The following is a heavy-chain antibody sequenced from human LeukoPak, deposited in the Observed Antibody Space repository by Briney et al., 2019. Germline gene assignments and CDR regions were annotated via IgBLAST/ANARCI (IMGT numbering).Heavy chain of an antibody. J-gene: IGHJ6*03. CDR2: IIPIFGTA. V-gene: IGHV1-69*05. D-gene: IGHD3-10*01. CDR3: ARGSRPMVRGVIESYYYYMDV. CDR1: GGTFSSYA. Sequence: SVKVSCKASGGTFSSYAISWVRQAPGQGLEWMGGIIPIFGTANYAQKFQGRVTITTDESTSTAYMELSSLRSEDTAVYYCARGSRPMVRGVIESYYYYMDVWGEGTTVTVSS.